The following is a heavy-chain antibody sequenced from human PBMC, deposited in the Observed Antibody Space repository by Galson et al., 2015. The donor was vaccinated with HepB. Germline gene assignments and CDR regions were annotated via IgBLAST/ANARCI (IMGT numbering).Heavy chain of an antibody. J-gene: IGHJ4*02. Sequence: SLSLSCAASGFTFSNYGMHWVRQAPGKGLEWVALIWYDASNKDYADSVKGRFTISRDNSKNTVYLQMNSLRVEDTAIYYCAKPYTGYESADFGGQGILVTVSS. D-gene: IGHD5-12*01. CDR1: GFTFSNYG. V-gene: IGHV3-33*06. CDR2: IWYDASNK. CDR3: AKPYTGYESADF.